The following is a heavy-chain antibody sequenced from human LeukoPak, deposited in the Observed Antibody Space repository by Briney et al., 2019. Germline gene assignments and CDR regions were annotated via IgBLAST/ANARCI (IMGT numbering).Heavy chain of an antibody. CDR1: GFTFSRYT. D-gene: IGHD3-22*01. J-gene: IGHJ4*02. CDR2: ITSSSIYI. CDR3: ATSRYDSSGYYGIIGY. V-gene: IGHV3-21*01. Sequence: GGSLRLSCAASGFTFSRYTMNWVRQAPGKGLEWVSSITSSSIYIYYADSVKGRFTISRDNAKNSLYLQMNSLRAEDTAVYYCATSRYDSSGYYGIIGYWGQGTLVSVSS.